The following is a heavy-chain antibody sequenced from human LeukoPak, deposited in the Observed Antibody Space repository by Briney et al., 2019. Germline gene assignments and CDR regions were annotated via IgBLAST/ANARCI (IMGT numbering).Heavy chain of an antibody. J-gene: IGHJ6*03. CDR2: INPSGGST. CDR3: ARERSIAVAGTLRREVYYMDV. Sequence: ASVKVSCKASGYTFTSYYMHWVRQAPEQGLEWMGIINPSGGSTSYAQKFQGRVTMTRDTSTSTVYMELSSLRSEDTAVYYCARERSIAVAGTLRREVYYMDVWGKGTTVTVSS. V-gene: IGHV1-46*01. CDR1: GYTFTSYY. D-gene: IGHD6-19*01.